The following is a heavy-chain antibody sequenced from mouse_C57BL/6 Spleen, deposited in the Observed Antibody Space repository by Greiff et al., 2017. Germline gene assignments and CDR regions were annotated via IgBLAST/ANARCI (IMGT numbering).Heavy chain of an antibody. CDR3: TRFDYDPD. J-gene: IGHJ3*01. Sequence: QVQLQQSGAELVRPGASVTLSCKASGYTFTDYEMHWVKQTPVHGLEWIGAIDPETGGTAYNQKFKGKAILTADKSSSTAYMELRSLTSEDSAVYYCTRFDYDPDWGQGTLVTVSA. CDR1: GYTFTDYE. V-gene: IGHV1-15*01. D-gene: IGHD2-4*01. CDR2: IDPETGGT.